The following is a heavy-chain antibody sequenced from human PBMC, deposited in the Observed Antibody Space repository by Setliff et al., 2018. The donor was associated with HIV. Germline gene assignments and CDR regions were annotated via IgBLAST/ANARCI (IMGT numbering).Heavy chain of an antibody. CDR2: IYTSRGT. Sequence: PSETLSLTCSVSGGSISSGYYYWTWIRQHPGKGLEWIGYIYTSRGTNYNHSLRTRVIISVDTSNQFSLRLTSVTAADTAVYYCARKGNWNYPYDYWGQGTLVTVSS. CDR1: GGSISSGYYY. V-gene: IGHV4-30-4*01. J-gene: IGHJ4*02. D-gene: IGHD1-7*01. CDR3: ARKGNWNYPYDY.